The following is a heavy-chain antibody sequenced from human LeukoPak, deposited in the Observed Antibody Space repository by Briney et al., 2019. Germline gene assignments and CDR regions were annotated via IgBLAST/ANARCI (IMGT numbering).Heavy chain of an antibody. CDR1: QFKFNNYG. J-gene: IGHJ5*02. Sequence: GGSLRLSCATSQFKFNNYGMTWVRQAPGKGLEWVSSITASGGRTQYADSVQGRFTISRDNSKNTLYLQMNSLRSEDTAVYYCATDLGENWFDPWGQGTLVTVSS. CDR3: ATDLGENWFDP. CDR2: ITASGGRT. D-gene: IGHD7-27*01. V-gene: IGHV3-23*01.